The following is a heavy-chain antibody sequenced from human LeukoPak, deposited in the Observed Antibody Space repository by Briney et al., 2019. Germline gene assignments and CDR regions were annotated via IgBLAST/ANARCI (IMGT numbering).Heavy chain of an antibody. Sequence: GGSLRLSCAASGFTFSSYGMHWVRQAPGKGLESVAVISYSGSNKYYADSVKGRFTISRDNSKNTLYLQMNSLRAEDTAVYYCARDRMGYSGYDLDYWGQGTLVTVSS. CDR3: ARDRMGYSGYDLDY. CDR1: GFTFSSYG. D-gene: IGHD5-12*01. V-gene: IGHV3-30*03. CDR2: ISYSGSNK. J-gene: IGHJ4*02.